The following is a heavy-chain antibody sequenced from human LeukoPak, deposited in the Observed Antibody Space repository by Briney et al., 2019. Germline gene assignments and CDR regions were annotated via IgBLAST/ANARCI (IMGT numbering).Heavy chain of an antibody. CDR2: INTNTGIP. V-gene: IGHV7-4-1*02. J-gene: IGHJ4*02. CDR3: ARVRRFLNGGVAGIDY. CDR1: GYTFTTFA. D-gene: IGHD3-3*01. Sequence: ASVQVSCKASGYTFTTFALIWVRQVAGQGLEWMGWINTNTGIPTYAQAFTGRFVFSLDTSVSTSYLHISSLKAEDTAVYYCARVRRFLNGGVAGIDYWGQGSLLTVSS.